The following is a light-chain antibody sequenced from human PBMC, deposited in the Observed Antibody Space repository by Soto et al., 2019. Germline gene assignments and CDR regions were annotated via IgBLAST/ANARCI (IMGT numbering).Light chain of an antibody. CDR3: QQYNSYSWT. Sequence: DIQMTQSPSTLSASVGDRVTITCRASQSISSWLAWYQQKPGKAPKLLIYKASSLESGVPSRFSGSGSGTEFTLTISSLQPDVFATYYCQQYNSYSWTFVQGTKVEIK. J-gene: IGKJ1*01. V-gene: IGKV1-5*03. CDR1: QSISSW. CDR2: KAS.